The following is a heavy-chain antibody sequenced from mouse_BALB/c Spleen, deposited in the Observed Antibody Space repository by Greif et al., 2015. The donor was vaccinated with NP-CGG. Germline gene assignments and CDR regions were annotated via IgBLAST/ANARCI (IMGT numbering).Heavy chain of an antibody. D-gene: IGHD1-2*01. V-gene: IGHV2-9*02. CDR2: IWAGGST. CDR1: GFSLTSYG. Sequence: VHLVESGPGLVAPSQSLSITCTVSGFSLTSYGVHWVRQPPGKGLEWLGVIWAGGSTNYNSALMSRLSISKDNSKSQVFLKMNSLQTDDTAMYYCARDNDYGYGYAMDYWGQGTSVTVSS. J-gene: IGHJ4*01. CDR3: ARDNDYGYGYAMDY.